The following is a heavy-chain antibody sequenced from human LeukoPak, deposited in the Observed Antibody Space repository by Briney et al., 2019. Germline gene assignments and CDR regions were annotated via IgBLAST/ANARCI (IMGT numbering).Heavy chain of an antibody. CDR1: GYTFTGYY. V-gene: IGHV1-2*02. CDR3: ARIKWSAAND. CDR2: INPNNGDT. Sequence: ASMKASCKASGYTFTGYYIHWVRQAPGQGLEWMGWINPNNGDTNFDPKFQGRLTLSRDTSISTAYMELGRLRSDDTAVYYCARIKWSAANDWGQGTLVTVSS. J-gene: IGHJ4*02. D-gene: IGHD6-13*01.